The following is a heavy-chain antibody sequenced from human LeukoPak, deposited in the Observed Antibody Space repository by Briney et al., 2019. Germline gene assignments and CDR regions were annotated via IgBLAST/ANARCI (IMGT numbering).Heavy chain of an antibody. Sequence: HGESLKISCKGSGYSFTSYWIGWVRQMPGKGLEWMVIICPGDSDTRYSPSFQGQVTISADKSISTAYLQWSSLKASDTAMYYCATPLYSGSYYPFDYWGQGTLVTVSS. D-gene: IGHD1-26*01. J-gene: IGHJ4*02. V-gene: IGHV5-51*01. CDR3: ATPLYSGSYYPFDY. CDR2: ICPGDSDT. CDR1: GYSFTSYW.